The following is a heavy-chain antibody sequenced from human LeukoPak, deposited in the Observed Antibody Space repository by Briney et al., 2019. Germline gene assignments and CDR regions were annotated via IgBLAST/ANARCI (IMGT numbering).Heavy chain of an antibody. CDR1: GGSINSHY. CDR3: VRRDTGWNYFDY. CDR2: IYSTGKN. Sequence: SETLSLTCAASGGSINSHYWGWIRQPPGKGLQWIGDIYSTGKNNYNPPLKSRVTISLDTSKSHLSLNLTSVLAADTAIYYCVRRDTGWNYFDYWGQGILVTVSS. J-gene: IGHJ4*02. D-gene: IGHD6-19*01. V-gene: IGHV4-4*08.